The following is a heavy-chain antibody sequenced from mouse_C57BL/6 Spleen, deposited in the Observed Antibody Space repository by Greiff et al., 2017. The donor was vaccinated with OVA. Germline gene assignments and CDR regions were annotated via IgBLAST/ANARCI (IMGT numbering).Heavy chain of an antibody. J-gene: IGHJ4*01. D-gene: IGHD1-1*01. CDR2: ISSGSSTI. CDR1: GFTFSDYG. Sequence: EVKLMESGGGLVKPGGSLKLSCAASGFTFSDYGMHWVRQAPEKGLEWVAYISSGSSTIYYADTVKGRFTISRDNAKNTLFLQMTSLRSEDTAMYYCARIGSSYQYYAMDYWGQGTSVTVSS. V-gene: IGHV5-17*01. CDR3: ARIGSSYQYYAMDY.